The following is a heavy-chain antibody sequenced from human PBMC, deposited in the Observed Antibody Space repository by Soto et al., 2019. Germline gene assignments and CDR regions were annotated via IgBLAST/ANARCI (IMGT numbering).Heavy chain of an antibody. CDR3: ARARRYYDSSGYSHFDY. Sequence: QVQLQESGPGLVKPSQTLSLTCTVSGGSISSGDYYWSWIRQPPGKGLEWIGYIYYSGSTYYNPSLKSRVTISVAASKNQFSLKLSSVTAADTAVYYCARARRYYDSSGYSHFDYWGQGTLVTVSS. CDR1: GGSISSGDYY. D-gene: IGHD3-22*01. V-gene: IGHV4-30-4*01. CDR2: IYYSGST. J-gene: IGHJ4*02.